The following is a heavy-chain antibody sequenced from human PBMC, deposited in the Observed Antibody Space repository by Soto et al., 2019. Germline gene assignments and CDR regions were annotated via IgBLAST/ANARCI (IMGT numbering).Heavy chain of an antibody. CDR2: IDPSDSYT. D-gene: IGHD2-2*01. V-gene: IGHV5-10-1*01. CDR1: GYSFRSYW. J-gene: IGHJ6*02. Sequence: GESLRNSCKTAGYSFRSYWSILVRQMPGKGLEWMGRIDPSDSYTNYSPSFQGHVTISADKSISTAYLQWSSLKASDTAMYYCAQLPNRADGMDVWGQGTTVNFS. CDR3: AQLPNRADGMDV.